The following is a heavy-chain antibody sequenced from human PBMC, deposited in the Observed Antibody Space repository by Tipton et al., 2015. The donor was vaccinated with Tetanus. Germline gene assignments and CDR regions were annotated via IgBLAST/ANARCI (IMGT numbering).Heavy chain of an antibody. CDR1: GFAFSGYT. J-gene: IGHJ5*02. V-gene: IGHV3-21*01. Sequence: SLRLSCSASGFAFSGYTMNWVRQSPEKGLEWVSSISGSSAYIYYADSLKGRFSVSRDNAKSSLDLQMNSLRVEDTGVYYCARDSTAYTFGSNWFDTWGQGTLVTFSS. CDR3: ARDSTAYTFGSNWFDT. CDR2: ISGSSAYI. D-gene: IGHD3-3*01.